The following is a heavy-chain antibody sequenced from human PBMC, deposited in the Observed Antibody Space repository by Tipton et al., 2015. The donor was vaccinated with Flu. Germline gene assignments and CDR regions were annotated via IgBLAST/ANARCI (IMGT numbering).Heavy chain of an antibody. Sequence: SLRLSCAASGFTFSNFAMHWVRQAPGKGLEWVAQISYLGSGESYADSVQGRFTISRDNAKNTLYLHMNGLTPADTAIYYCVKVLMVGPFTSPFHSWGQGTLVTVPS. J-gene: IGHJ4*02. D-gene: IGHD3-10*01. V-gene: IGHV3-30*18. CDR2: ISYLGSGE. CDR3: VKVLMVGPFTSPFHS. CDR1: GFTFSNFA.